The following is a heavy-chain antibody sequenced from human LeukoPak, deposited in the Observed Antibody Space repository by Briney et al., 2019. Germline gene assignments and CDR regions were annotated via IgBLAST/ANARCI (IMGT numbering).Heavy chain of an antibody. V-gene: IGHV3-23*01. J-gene: IGHJ4*02. CDR3: AKELRPNDY. D-gene: IGHD4-17*01. CDR2: IDISGSNA. CDR1: GFTFSSHA. Sequence: GGSLRLSCAASGFTFSSHAMSWVRQAPGRGLEWVSSIDISGSNAYYADSVKGRFTISRDNSRNTLYLQMDSLRAEDSAIYYCAKELRPNDYWGQGTLVTVSS.